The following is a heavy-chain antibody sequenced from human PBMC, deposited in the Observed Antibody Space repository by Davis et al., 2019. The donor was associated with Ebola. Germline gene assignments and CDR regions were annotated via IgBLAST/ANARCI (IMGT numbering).Heavy chain of an antibody. CDR2: IYYSGST. J-gene: IGHJ5*02. Sequence: ESLKISCIDSVITFSSYAMTWIRQPPGKGLEWIGYIYYSGSTNYNPSLKSRVTISVDTSKNQFSLKLSSVTAADTAVYYCARVLLWFGELPNWFDPWGQGTLVTVSS. D-gene: IGHD3-10*01. CDR3: ARVLLWFGELPNWFDP. CDR1: VITFSSYA. V-gene: IGHV4-59*01.